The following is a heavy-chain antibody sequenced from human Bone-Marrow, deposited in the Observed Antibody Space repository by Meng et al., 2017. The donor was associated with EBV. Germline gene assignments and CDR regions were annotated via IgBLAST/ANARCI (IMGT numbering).Heavy chain of an antibody. CDR2: INSGGNT. J-gene: IGHJ4*02. D-gene: IGHD6-19*01. V-gene: IGHV4-34*01. CDR3: ATWNTNGWYYGY. CDR1: GGHVSGSD. Sequence: QGQLQKGGGGRLRPSKPRALTGAVQGGHVSGSDWSVTLQPPGKGLEWIGEINSGGNTNYNPSLNSRVSISVDTAKNHFSLKVNSVTAAATAVYYCATWNTNGWYYGYWCQGTLVTVSS.